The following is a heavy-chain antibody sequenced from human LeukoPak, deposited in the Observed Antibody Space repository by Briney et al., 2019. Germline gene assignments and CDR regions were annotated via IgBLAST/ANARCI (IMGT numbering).Heavy chain of an antibody. CDR1: GGSVGSYGYY. Sequence: PSETLSLTCTVSGGSVGSYGYYWGWIRQPPGKGLEWIASIYYSGITYYNPSLKSRVTISLDTSKNQFSLRLTSVTAADTALYYCARRRDDYGAYFDYWGQGTLVTVSS. CDR2: IYYSGIT. V-gene: IGHV4-39*01. CDR3: ARRRDDYGAYFDY. J-gene: IGHJ4*02. D-gene: IGHD4-17*01.